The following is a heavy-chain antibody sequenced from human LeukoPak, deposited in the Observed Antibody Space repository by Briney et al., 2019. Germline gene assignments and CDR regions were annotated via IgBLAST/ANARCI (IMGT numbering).Heavy chain of an antibody. CDR1: GDSISGYY. Sequence: KPSATLSLTCTVSGDSISGYYWSWIRQPPGKRLEWIGYIYYSGSTNYNPSLKTRVTISVDTSKNQFSLKLTSVTAADTAVYYCTRSLPAAMFSLDYWGQGTLVTVSS. V-gene: IGHV4-59*07. D-gene: IGHD2-2*01. J-gene: IGHJ4*02. CDR3: TRSLPAAMFSLDY. CDR2: IYYSGST.